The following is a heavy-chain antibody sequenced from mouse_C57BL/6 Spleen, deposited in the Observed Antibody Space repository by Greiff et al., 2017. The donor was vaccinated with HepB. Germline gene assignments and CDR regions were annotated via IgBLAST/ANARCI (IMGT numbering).Heavy chain of an antibody. D-gene: IGHD1-1*01. Sequence: QVQLQQSGAELVRPGPSVKVSCKASGYAFTNYLIEWVKQRPGQGLEWIGVINPGSGGTNYNEKFKGKATLTADKSSSTAYMQLSSLTSEDSAVYFCARSGSVVARNFDYWGQGTTLTVSS. V-gene: IGHV1-54*01. J-gene: IGHJ2*01. CDR1: GYAFTNYL. CDR3: ARSGSVVARNFDY. CDR2: INPGSGGT.